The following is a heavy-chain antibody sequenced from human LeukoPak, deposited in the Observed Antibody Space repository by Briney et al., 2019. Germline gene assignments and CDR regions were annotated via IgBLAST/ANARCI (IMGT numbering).Heavy chain of an antibody. CDR2: IIPIFGTA. J-gene: IGHJ3*02. CDR1: GGAFSSYA. V-gene: IGHV1-69*05. D-gene: IGHD5-18*01. CDR3: ARRYSYPDAFDI. Sequence: ASVKVSCKASGGAFSSYAIRWVREAPGQGLEWMGRIIPIFGTANYAQKFQGRVTITTDESTSTAYMELSSLRSEDTAVYYCARRYSYPDAFDIWGQGTMVTVSS.